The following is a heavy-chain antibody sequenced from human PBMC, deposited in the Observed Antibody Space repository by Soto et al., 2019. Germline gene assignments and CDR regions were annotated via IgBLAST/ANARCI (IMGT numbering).Heavy chain of an antibody. J-gene: IGHJ6*02. CDR3: ARVVVVAAPGGYYYGMDV. CDR1: GYTFTSYG. D-gene: IGHD2-15*01. Sequence: RASVKVSCKASGYTFTSYGISWVRQAPGQGLEWMGWISAYNGNTNYAQKLQGRVTMTTDTSTSTAYMELRSLRSDDTAVYYCARVVVVAAPGGYYYGMDVWGQGTTVTVSS. V-gene: IGHV1-18*04. CDR2: ISAYNGNT.